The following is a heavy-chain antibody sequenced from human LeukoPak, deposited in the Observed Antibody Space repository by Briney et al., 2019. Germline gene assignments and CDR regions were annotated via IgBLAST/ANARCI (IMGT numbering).Heavy chain of an antibody. V-gene: IGHV1-18*04. D-gene: IGHD3-3*01. CDR3: ARSRLVTIFGVVIIRGDYYYGMDV. Sequence: ASVKVSCKASGYTFTGYYMHWVRQAPGQGLEWMGWISAYNGNTNCAQKLQGRATMTTDTSTSTAYMELRSLRSDDTAVYYCARSRLVTIFGVVIIRGDYYYGMDVWGQGTTVTVSS. J-gene: IGHJ6*02. CDR2: ISAYNGNT. CDR1: GYTFTGYY.